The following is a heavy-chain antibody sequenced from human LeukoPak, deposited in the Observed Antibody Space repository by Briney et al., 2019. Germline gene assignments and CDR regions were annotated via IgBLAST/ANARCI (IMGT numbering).Heavy chain of an antibody. CDR1: GGTFSRNT. D-gene: IGHD3-3*01. V-gene: IGHV1-69*05. J-gene: IGHJ4*02. CDR3: ARVSVDSGYYYLDF. CDR2: IIPMFGTP. Sequence: SVKVSCKASGGTFSRNTVTWVRQAPGQGLEWMGGIIPMFGTPNYAQKFRGRVTVTTDEPTSTAYMELTSLRSEDTAVYYCARVSVDSGYYYLDFWGQGTQVTVSS.